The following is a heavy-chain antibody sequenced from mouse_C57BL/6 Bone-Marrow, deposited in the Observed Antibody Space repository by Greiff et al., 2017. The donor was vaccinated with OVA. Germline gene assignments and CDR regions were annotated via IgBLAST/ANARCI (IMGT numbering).Heavy chain of an antibody. CDR3: ARISYCSNYGVYYYAMDY. J-gene: IGHJ4*01. CDR1: GFSLSTFGMG. D-gene: IGHD2-5*01. Sequence: QVTLKESGPGILQPSQTLSLTCSFSGFSLSTFGMGVGWIRQPSGKGLEWLVHIWWDDDKYYNPALTSRLKLSKDTSKNQVFLKVANVDTAETATYYCARISYCSNYGVYYYAMDYWGQGTSVTVSS. CDR2: IWWDDDK. V-gene: IGHV8-8*01.